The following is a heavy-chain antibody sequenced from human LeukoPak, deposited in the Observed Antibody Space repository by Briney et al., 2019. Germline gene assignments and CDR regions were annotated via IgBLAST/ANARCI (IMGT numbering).Heavy chain of an antibody. J-gene: IGHJ6*02. V-gene: IGHV3-48*01. Sequence: GGSLRLSCAASGFTFGSYSMNWVRQAPGKGLEWVSYISSSSSTIYYADSVKGRFTISRDNAKNSLYLQMNSLRAEDTAVYYCARGGGAAGKYYYYYGMDVWGQGTTVTVSS. D-gene: IGHD6-13*01. CDR1: GFTFGSYS. CDR2: ISSSSSTI. CDR3: ARGGGAAGKYYYYYGMDV.